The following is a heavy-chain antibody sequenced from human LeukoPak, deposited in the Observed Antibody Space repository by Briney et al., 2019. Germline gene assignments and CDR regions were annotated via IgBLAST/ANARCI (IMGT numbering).Heavy chain of an antibody. CDR1: GASISSGGYY. V-gene: IGHV4-30-4*01. J-gene: IGHJ4*02. Sequence: SETLSLTCTVSGASISSGGYYWNWIRQPPGKGLEWIGYIYYSRSTPYSPSLKSRLTISVDTSKNQFSLKLSSVTAADTAVYYCARGGYNSGYFDYWGQGTLVTVSS. D-gene: IGHD5-24*01. CDR2: IYYSRST. CDR3: ARGGYNSGYFDY.